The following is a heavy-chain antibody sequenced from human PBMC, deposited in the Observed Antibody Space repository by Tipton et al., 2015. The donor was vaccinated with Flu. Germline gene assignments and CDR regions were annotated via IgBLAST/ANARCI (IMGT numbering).Heavy chain of an antibody. CDR1: GFTFSSYW. V-gene: IGHV3-7*01. D-gene: IGHD6-19*01. CDR3: ARDQQWLVDYYGMDV. J-gene: IGHJ6*02. Sequence: GSLRLSCAVSGFTFSSYWMSWVRQAPGKGLEWVANIKQDGSERYYVDSVKGRFTISRDNAKNSLYLQMNSLRAEDTAVYYCARDQQWLVDYYGMDVWGQGTTATVSS. CDR2: IKQDGSER.